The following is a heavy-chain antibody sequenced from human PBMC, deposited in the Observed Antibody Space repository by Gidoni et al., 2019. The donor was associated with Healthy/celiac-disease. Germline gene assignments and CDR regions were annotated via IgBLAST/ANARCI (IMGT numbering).Heavy chain of an antibody. CDR3: ARGNVLGGPNGVVIIPDY. D-gene: IGHD3-3*01. CDR2: IIPIFGTA. V-gene: IGHV1-69*01. CDR1: GGTFTSYA. Sequence: QLQLVQSGAEVNKPGSSVTVSCTSSGGTFTSYAISWVRQAPGQGLEWMGGIIPIFGTANYAQKFQGRVTITADESTSTAYMELSSLRSEDTAVYYCARGNVLGGPNGVVIIPDYWGQGTLVTVSS. J-gene: IGHJ4*02.